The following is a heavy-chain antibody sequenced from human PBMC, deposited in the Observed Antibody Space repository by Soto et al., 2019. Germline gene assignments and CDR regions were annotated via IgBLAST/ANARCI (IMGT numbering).Heavy chain of an antibody. J-gene: IGHJ6*02. V-gene: IGHV1-18*01. CDR3: AREGQAPYYYYGMDV. CDR1: GYTFTNYG. CDR2: ISGYNVNT. Sequence: QVQVVQSGDEVKKPGASVKVSCKASGYTFTNYGFSWVRQAPGQGLEWMGWISGYNVNTKYAEKFQGRVTMTTDTSTSTAHMELRSLRSDDTAVYYCAREGQAPYYYYGMDVWGQGTAVTVSS.